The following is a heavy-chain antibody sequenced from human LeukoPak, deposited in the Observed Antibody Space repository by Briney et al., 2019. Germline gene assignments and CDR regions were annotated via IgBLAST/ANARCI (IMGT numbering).Heavy chain of an antibody. CDR3: ARLKAPRYYFDY. CDR2: IYYSGST. V-gene: IGHV4-59*08. CDR1: GVSISTYY. Sequence: SETLSLTCTVSGVSISTYYWSWIRQPPGKGLEWIGYIYYSGSTNYNPSLKSRVTISVDTSKNQFSLKLSSVTAADTAVYYCARLKAPRYYFDYWGQGTLVTVSS. J-gene: IGHJ4*02.